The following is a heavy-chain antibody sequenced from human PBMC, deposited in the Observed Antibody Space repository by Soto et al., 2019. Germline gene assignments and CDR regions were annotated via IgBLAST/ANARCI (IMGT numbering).Heavy chain of an antibody. J-gene: IGHJ4*02. D-gene: IGHD3-16*01. Sequence: TGGSLRLSCAASGFTFSRYPMHWVRQAPGKGLVWVSRINSDGSSTRYADSVKGRFTVSRDNAKNTLYLEMNSLRAEDTAVYYCARGSSYALDYWGQGTLVTVSS. CDR2: INSDGSST. CDR3: ARGSSYALDY. CDR1: GFTFSRYP. V-gene: IGHV3-74*01.